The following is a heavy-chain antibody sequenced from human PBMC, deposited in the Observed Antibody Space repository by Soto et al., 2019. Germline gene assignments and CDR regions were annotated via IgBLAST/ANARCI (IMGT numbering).Heavy chain of an antibody. CDR2: ISGRGGST. Sequence: EVQLLESGGGLVQPGGSLRLSCAASGFTFSSYAMSWVRQAPGKGLEWVSAISGRGGSTYYADSVKGRFTISRDNSKNTLYLQMNSLRAEDTAVYYCAKVKQQLVFYYYGMDVWCQGTTVTVSS. J-gene: IGHJ6*02. CDR3: AKVKQQLVFYYYGMDV. D-gene: IGHD6-13*01. V-gene: IGHV3-23*01. CDR1: GFTFSSYA.